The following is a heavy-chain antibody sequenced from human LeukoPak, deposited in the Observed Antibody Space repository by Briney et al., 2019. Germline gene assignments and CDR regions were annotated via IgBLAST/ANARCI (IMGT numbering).Heavy chain of an antibody. CDR1: GYTFTGYY. V-gene: IGHV1-2*02. CDR2: INPNSGGT. Sequence: ASVKVSCKASGYTFTGYYMHWVRQAPGQGLEWMGWINPNSGGTNYAQKFQGRVTMTRDTSTSTAYMELSRLRSDDTAVYYCAREQIQLWLQLYYYYGMDVWGQGTTVTVSS. J-gene: IGHJ6*02. D-gene: IGHD5-18*01. CDR3: AREQIQLWLQLYYYYGMDV.